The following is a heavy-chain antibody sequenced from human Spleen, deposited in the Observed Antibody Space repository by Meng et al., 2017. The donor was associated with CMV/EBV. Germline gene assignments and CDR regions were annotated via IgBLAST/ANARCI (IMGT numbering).Heavy chain of an antibody. J-gene: IGHJ4*02. V-gene: IGHV3-53*01. CDR2: IYSGGNT. CDR3: ARAGNSWYIFFDY. Sequence: AASGFTVSSNYMSWVRQAPGKGLEWVSVIYSGGNTYYADSVKGRFTISRDSSKNTLYLQMNSLRAEDTAVYYCARAGNSWYIFFDYWGQGTLVTVSS. D-gene: IGHD6-13*01. CDR1: GFTVSSNY.